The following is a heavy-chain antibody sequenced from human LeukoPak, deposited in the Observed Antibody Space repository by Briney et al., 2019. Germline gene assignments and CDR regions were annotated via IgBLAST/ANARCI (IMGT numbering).Heavy chain of an antibody. CDR3: ARSYTSSSLFDY. D-gene: IGHD6-6*01. J-gene: IGHJ4*02. Sequence: ASVKLSCKASGYTFTGYYMHRVRQAPGQGLEWMGIINPSGGSTSYAQKFQGRVTMTRDMSASTVSMELSSLRSEDTAVYYCARSYTSSSLFDYWGQGTLVTVSS. V-gene: IGHV1-46*01. CDR1: GYTFTGYY. CDR2: INPSGGST.